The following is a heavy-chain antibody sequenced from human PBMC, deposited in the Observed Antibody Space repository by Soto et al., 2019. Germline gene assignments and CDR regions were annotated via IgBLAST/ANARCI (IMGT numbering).Heavy chain of an antibody. Sequence: GASVKVSCKVSGYTLTELSMHWVRQAPGKGLEWMGGFDPEDGETIYAQKFQGRVTMTEDTSIDTAYMELSSLRSEDTAVYYCATGYDSSGYYHGDYWGQGTLVTVSS. D-gene: IGHD3-22*01. CDR3: ATGYDSSGYYHGDY. J-gene: IGHJ4*02. CDR2: FDPEDGET. V-gene: IGHV1-24*01. CDR1: GYTLTELS.